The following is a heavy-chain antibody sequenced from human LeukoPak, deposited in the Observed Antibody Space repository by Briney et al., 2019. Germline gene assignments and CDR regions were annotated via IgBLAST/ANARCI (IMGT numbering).Heavy chain of an antibody. CDR3: VTDVLLCGGNICNFFDP. V-gene: IGHV4-38-2*02. J-gene: IGHJ5*01. D-gene: IGHD2-15*01. CDR1: GHSITTGYF. CDR2: VSHSGTT. Sequence: SETLSLTCSVSGHSITTGYFRAWIRQSPGKGLEWIASVSHSGTTYYNPPLKSRVTISLDTSRNQLSLKLSSVTAADTAVYYCVTDVLLCGGNICNFFDPWGQGTLVTVSS.